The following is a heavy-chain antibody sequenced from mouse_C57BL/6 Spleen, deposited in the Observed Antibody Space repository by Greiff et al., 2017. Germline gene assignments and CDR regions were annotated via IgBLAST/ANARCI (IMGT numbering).Heavy chain of an antibody. J-gene: IGHJ2*01. V-gene: IGHV5-16*01. Sequence: EVKLEQSEGGLVQPGTSMKFSCTASGFTFSDYYMPWVRQVPEKGLEWVANINYDGSSTYYLDSLKSRFIISRDNAKNILYLQMSSLKSEDTATYYCARDWGAVGLDYWGEGTTLTVAS. CDR1: GFTFSDYY. CDR3: ARDWGAVGLDY. CDR2: INYDGSST.